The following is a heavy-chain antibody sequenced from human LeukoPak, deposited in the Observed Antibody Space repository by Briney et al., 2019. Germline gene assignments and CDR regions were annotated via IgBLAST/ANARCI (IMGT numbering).Heavy chain of an antibody. CDR2: ISFDGSNQ. Sequence: GRSLRLSCAASGFTFSSYGMHWVRQAPGRGLEWVALISFDGSNQYYADSVKGRFTISRDNSKNTLYLQMNSLRAEDTAVYYCAKPPEVGATVGYFDYWGQGTLVTVSS. CDR3: AKPPEVGATVGYFDY. V-gene: IGHV3-30*18. D-gene: IGHD1-26*01. CDR1: GFTFSSYG. J-gene: IGHJ4*02.